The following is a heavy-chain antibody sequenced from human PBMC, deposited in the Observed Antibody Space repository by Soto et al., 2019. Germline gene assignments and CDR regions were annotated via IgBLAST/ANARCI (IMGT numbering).Heavy chain of an antibody. CDR2: FDPEDGET. D-gene: IGHD2-15*01. CDR1: GYTLTGLS. Sequence: ASVKVACKVSGYTLTGLSMHWVRQAPGEGLEWMGGFDPEDGETIYAQKFQGRVTMTEDTSTDTAYMELSSLRSEDTAVYYCATDPVVSAAARAVFDYWGQGTLVTVSS. J-gene: IGHJ4*02. CDR3: ATDPVVSAAARAVFDY. V-gene: IGHV1-24*01.